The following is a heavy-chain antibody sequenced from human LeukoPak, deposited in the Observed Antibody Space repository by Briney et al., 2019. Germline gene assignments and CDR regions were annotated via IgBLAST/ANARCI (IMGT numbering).Heavy chain of an antibody. CDR3: ARAMTPLDAFDI. J-gene: IGHJ3*02. Sequence: ASVKVSCKASGGTFSSYAISWVRQAPGQGLEWMGRIIPILGIANYAQKFQGRVTITADKSTSTAYMELSSLRSDDTAVYYCARAMTPLDAFDIWGQGTMVTVSS. D-gene: IGHD3-22*01. V-gene: IGHV1-69*04. CDR1: GGTFSSYA. CDR2: IIPILGIA.